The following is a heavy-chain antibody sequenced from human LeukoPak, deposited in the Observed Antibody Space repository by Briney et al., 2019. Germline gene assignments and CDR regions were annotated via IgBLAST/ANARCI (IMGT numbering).Heavy chain of an antibody. CDR1: GGSFSGYY. CDR2: INHSGST. J-gene: IGHJ2*01. Sequence: SETLSLTCAVYGGSFSGYYWSRIRQPPGKGLEWIGEINHSGSTNYNPSLKSRVTISVDTSKNQFSLKLSSVTAADTAVYYCARALGYCSSTSCYGLYWYFDLWGRGTLVTVSS. CDR3: ARALGYCSSTSCYGLYWYFDL. V-gene: IGHV4-34*01. D-gene: IGHD2-2*03.